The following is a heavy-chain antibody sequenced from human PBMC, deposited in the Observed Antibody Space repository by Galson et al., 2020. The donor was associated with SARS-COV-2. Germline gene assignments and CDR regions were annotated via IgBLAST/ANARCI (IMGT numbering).Heavy chain of an antibody. CDR3: ARGNSPCVTIFGVLTGTCGMDV. CDR1: AASISSGSYY. Sequence: SETLSLTCTVSAASISSGSYYWSWIRKPAGKGLEWIGRIYKSGNTNYNPSLWSQVTISVDTSKNQFSLKLTSVTAADTAVYYCARGNSPCVTIFGVLTGTCGMDVWGQGTTVTVSS. J-gene: IGHJ6*02. D-gene: IGHD3-3*01. V-gene: IGHV4-61*02. CDR2: IYKSGNT.